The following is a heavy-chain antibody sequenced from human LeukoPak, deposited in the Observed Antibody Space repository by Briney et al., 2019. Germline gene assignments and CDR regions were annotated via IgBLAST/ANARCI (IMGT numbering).Heavy chain of an antibody. CDR2: INPSGSST. V-gene: IGHV1-46*01. Sequence: ASVKVSCKASGYTFTSFYMHWVRQAPGQRLEWTGIINPSGSSTTYAQKFQGRVTMTKDLSTSTVYMELSSLRSEDTAVYYCARAGQYIQLYLEFWGQGTHVTVSS. D-gene: IGHD1-1*01. CDR1: GYTFTSFY. J-gene: IGHJ4*02. CDR3: ARAGQYIQLYLEF.